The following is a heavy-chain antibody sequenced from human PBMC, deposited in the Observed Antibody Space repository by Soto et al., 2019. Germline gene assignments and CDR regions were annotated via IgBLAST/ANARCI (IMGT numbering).Heavy chain of an antibody. J-gene: IGHJ4*02. Sequence: GGSLRLSCAASGFSFSSYGMHWVRQAPGTGLVWVSRVDADGSGTTYAGSVKGRFSISRDNAKNTVSLQMNNLRAEDTAVYYCAGASGWKFYDWGLGVLVTVSS. V-gene: IGHV3-74*01. CDR1: GFSFSSYG. CDR2: VDADGSGT. CDR3: AGASGWKFYD. D-gene: IGHD1-1*01.